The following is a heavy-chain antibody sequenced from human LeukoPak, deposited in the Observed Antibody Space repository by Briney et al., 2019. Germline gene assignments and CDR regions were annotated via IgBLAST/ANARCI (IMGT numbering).Heavy chain of an antibody. D-gene: IGHD3-10*01. J-gene: IGHJ4*02. Sequence: GGSLRLSCAASGFIFSSTWMSWVRQAPGKGLEWVSAISGSGGSTYYADSVKGRFTISRDNSKNTLYLQMNSLRAEDTAVYYCAKSWLLWFGEQYYFDYWGQGTLVTVSS. V-gene: IGHV3-23*01. CDR2: ISGSGGST. CDR1: GFIFSSTW. CDR3: AKSWLLWFGEQYYFDY.